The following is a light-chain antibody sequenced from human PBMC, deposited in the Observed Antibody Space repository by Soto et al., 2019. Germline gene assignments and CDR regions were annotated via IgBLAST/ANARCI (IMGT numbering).Light chain of an antibody. CDR1: SSDVGVYNY. CDR2: EVS. J-gene: IGLJ3*02. V-gene: IGLV2-14*01. Sequence: QSALTQPASVSGSPGQSITISCTGTSSDVGVYNYVSWYQQHPAKAPKLMIYEVSNRPSGVSHRFSGSKSGNTASLTISGLQAEDEADYYCFSYTTSSTLVFGGGTKVTVL. CDR3: FSYTTSSTLV.